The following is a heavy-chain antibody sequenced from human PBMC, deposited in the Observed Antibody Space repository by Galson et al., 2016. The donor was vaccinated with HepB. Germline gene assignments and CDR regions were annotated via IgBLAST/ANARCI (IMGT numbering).Heavy chain of an antibody. CDR3: ASEARVYVWGSYRYTYFDY. D-gene: IGHD3-16*02. CDR1: GFTFSSYS. V-gene: IGHV3-21*01. J-gene: IGHJ4*02. CDR2: ISSSSSYI. Sequence: SLRLSCAASGFTFSSYSMNWVRQAPGKGLEWVSSISSSSSYIYYADSVKGRFTISRDNAKNSLYLQMNSLRAEDTAVYYCASEARVYVWGSYRYTYFDYWGQGTLVTVSS.